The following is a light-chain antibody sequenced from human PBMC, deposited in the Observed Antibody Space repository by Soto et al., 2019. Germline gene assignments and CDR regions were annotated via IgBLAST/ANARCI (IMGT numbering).Light chain of an antibody. Sequence: VMTQSPATLSVSPGERFTLSCRASQSVGSNLAWYQQKPGLAPRLLISGTSNRAAGIPDRFSGSGSGTDFTLTISRLEPEDFAVYYCQQYDSSPRTLGQGTKVDIK. CDR3: QQYDSSPRT. J-gene: IGKJ1*01. CDR2: GTS. CDR1: QSVGSN. V-gene: IGKV3-20*01.